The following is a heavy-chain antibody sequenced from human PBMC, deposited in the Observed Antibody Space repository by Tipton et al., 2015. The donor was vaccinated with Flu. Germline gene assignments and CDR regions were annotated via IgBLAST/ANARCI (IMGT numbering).Heavy chain of an antibody. CDR1: GGSISSGGYC. CDR2: IYYSGST. Sequence: TLSLTCTVSGGSISSGGYCWSWIRQHPGKGLEWIGYIYYSGSTYYDPSLKSRVTISVDTSKNQFSLKLSSVTAADTAVYYCAREGDYYDSSGPISLFYYWGQGTLVTVSS. D-gene: IGHD3-22*01. CDR3: AREGDYYDSSGPISLFYY. V-gene: IGHV4-31*03. J-gene: IGHJ4*02.